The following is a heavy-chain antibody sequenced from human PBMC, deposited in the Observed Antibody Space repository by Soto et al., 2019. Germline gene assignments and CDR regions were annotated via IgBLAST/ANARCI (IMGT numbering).Heavy chain of an antibody. D-gene: IGHD3-10*01. J-gene: IGHJ4*02. V-gene: IGHV4-28*03. CDR1: GFSIGSNNW. CDR2: IYYSGTT. Sequence: SETLSLTCAVSGFSIGSNNWWGWIRQPPGKGLEWIGNIYYSGTTQFNPSLKSRVTMSIDGAGNQFSLRLSSVTAADTALHFCVRGGSGSPNYGYYFDYWGRGTLVTVSS. CDR3: VRGGSGSPNYGYYFDY.